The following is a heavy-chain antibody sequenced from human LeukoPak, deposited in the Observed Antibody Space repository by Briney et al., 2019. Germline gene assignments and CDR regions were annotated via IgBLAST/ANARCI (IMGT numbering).Heavy chain of an antibody. D-gene: IGHD4-17*01. Sequence: GGSLRLSCAASGFTFSSYGMHWVRQAPGKGLEWVSVIYSGGSTYYADSVKGRFTISRDNSKNTLYLQMNSLRAEDTAVYYCAREHGDYSFDYWGQGTLVTVSS. V-gene: IGHV3-53*01. CDR3: AREHGDYSFDY. CDR2: IYSGGST. J-gene: IGHJ4*02. CDR1: GFTFSSYG.